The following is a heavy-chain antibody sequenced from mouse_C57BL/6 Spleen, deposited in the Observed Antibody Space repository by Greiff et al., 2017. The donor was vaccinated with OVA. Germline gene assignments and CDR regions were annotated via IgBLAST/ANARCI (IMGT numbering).Heavy chain of an antibody. Sequence: VQLQQSGAELVRPGASVTLSCKASGYTFTDSEMHWVKQTPVPGLEWIGAIDPETGGTAYNPTFQGKAILTADKSSSTAYMELRSLTSEDSAVYYCTRSLVDYWGQGTTLTVSS. CDR2: IDPETGGT. D-gene: IGHD4-1*01. CDR3: TRSLVDY. CDR1: GYTFTDSE. V-gene: IGHV1-15*01. J-gene: IGHJ2*01.